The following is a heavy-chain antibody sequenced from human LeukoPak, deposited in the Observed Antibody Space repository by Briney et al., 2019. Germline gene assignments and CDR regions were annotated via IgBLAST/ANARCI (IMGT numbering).Heavy chain of an antibody. V-gene: IGHV4-61*02. D-gene: IGHD5-18*01. CDR3: ARANTAMVFMDV. CDR2: IYTSGTT. CDR1: GGSISSGSYY. Sequence: SETLSLTCTVSGGSISSGSYYWTWIRQPVGKGLEWIGRIYTSGTTNYNPSLQSRVTISVDTSKNQFSLKLSSVTAADTAVYYCARANTAMVFMDVWGKGTTVTVSS. J-gene: IGHJ6*03.